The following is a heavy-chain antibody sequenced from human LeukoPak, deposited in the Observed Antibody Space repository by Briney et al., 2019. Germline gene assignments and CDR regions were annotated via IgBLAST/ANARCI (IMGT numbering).Heavy chain of an antibody. Sequence: PGGSLRLSCVASGFTFSNAWISWVRQAPGKGLEWIGRIKSKTDGGTTDYAASVKGRFTISRDDSKNTLYLQMNSLKTGDTAVYYCTTDRWELLPDYYYYYGMDVWGQGTTVTVSS. CDR1: GFTFSNAW. J-gene: IGHJ6*02. CDR3: TTDRWELLPDYYYYYGMDV. V-gene: IGHV3-15*01. D-gene: IGHD1-26*01. CDR2: IKSKTDGGTT.